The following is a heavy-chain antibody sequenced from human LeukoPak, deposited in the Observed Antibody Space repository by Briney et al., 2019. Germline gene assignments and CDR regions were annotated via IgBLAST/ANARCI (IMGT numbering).Heavy chain of an antibody. D-gene: IGHD1-26*01. J-gene: IGHJ3*02. V-gene: IGHV3-7*03. CDR1: GFIFSDYY. CDR3: ARRENI. CDR2: IKQDGSEK. Sequence: PGGSLRLSCAASGFIFSDYYMSWVRQAPGKGLEWVANIKQDGSEKYYVDSVKGRFTISRDNAKNSLYLQMNSLRAEDTAVYYCARRENIWGQGTMVTVSS.